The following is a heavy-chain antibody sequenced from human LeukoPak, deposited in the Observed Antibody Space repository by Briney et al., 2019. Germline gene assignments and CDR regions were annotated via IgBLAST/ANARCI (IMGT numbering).Heavy chain of an antibody. CDR3: ARATWGYYYYMDV. CDR1: GGPISSYY. V-gene: IGHV4-59*12. D-gene: IGHD1-26*01. Sequence: SETLALTCTVSGGPISSYYWSWIRQPAGKGLEWIGYIYYSGNTNYNHSLNSRLPIYLDTPKNQLPLQPGAVTAADTAVYYCARATWGYYYYMDVWGKGTTVTVSS. J-gene: IGHJ6*03. CDR2: IYYSGNT.